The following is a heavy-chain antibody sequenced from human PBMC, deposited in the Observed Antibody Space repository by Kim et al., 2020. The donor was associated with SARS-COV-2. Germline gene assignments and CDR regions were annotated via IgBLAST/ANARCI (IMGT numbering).Heavy chain of an antibody. CDR1: GFTFSLYW. V-gene: IGHV3-7*03. D-gene: IGHD2-2*01. CDR3: ARRQPAANFDY. CDR2: IKPDGSEE. Sequence: GGSLRLSCAASGFTFSLYWMSWVRQAPGKGLEWVANIKPDGSEENYVDSVKGRFTISRDNAKNSLYLQMNSPRVEDTAVYYCARRQPAANFDYWGQGTLVTVSS. J-gene: IGHJ4*02.